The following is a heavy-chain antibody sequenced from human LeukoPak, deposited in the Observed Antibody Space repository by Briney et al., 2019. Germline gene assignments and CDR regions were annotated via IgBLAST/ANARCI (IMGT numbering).Heavy chain of an antibody. CDR2: IYYSGST. D-gene: IGHD1-26*01. CDR3: ARLSGSPHPPFDY. V-gene: IGHV4-59*08. J-gene: IGHJ4*02. CDR1: GGSISIYY. Sequence: SETLSLTCTVSGGSISIYYWTWIRQPPGKGLEWIGYIYYSGSTYYNPSLKRRVTISGDTSKNQCSLKLTSVTAADTAVYYCARLSGSPHPPFDYWGQGTLVTVSA.